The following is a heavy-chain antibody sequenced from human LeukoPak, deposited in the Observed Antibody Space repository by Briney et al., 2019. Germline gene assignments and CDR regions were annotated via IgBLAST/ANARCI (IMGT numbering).Heavy chain of an antibody. CDR1: GGTFSSYA. Sequence: GASVKVSCKASGGTFSSYAISWVRQAPGQGLEWMGGIIPIFGTANYAQKFQGRVTITADGSTSTAYMELSSLRSEDTAVYYCARAWYSSGWSSYYYYMDVWGKGTTVTISS. CDR2: IIPIFGTA. J-gene: IGHJ6*03. CDR3: ARAWYSSGWSSYYYYMDV. V-gene: IGHV1-69*01. D-gene: IGHD6-19*01.